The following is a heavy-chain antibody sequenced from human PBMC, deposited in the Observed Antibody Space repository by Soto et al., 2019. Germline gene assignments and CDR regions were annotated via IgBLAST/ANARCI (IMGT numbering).Heavy chain of an antibody. CDR1: GFTFSNAW. CDR3: TTFQASKAVARRGMDV. D-gene: IGHD6-19*01. V-gene: IGHV3-15*01. J-gene: IGHJ6*02. CDR2: IKSKTDGGTT. Sequence: GGSLRLSCAASGFTFSNAWMSWVRQAPGKGLEWVGRIKSKTDGGTTDYAAPVKGRFTISRDDSKNTLYLQMNSLKTEDTAVYYCTTFQASKAVARRGMDVWGQGTTVTVSS.